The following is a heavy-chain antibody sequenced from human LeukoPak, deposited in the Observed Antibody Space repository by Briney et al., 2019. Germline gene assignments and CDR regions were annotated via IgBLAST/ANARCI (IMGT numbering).Heavy chain of an antibody. CDR3: ARYSSSGKYYYYYYYMDV. V-gene: IGHV4-34*01. Sequence: SENLSLTCAVYGGSFSGYYWSWIRQPPGKGLEWIGEINHSGSTNYNPSLKSRVTISVDTSKNQFSLKLSSVTAADTAVYDCARYSSSGKYYYYYYYMDVWGKGTTVTVSS. J-gene: IGHJ6*03. CDR2: INHSGST. CDR1: GGSFSGYY. D-gene: IGHD6-6*01.